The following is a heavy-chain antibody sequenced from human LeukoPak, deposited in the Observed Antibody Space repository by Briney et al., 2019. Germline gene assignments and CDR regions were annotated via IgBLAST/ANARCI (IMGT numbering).Heavy chain of an antibody. CDR3: AGAAGYSSNWPLDS. Sequence: SETLSLTCSVSGGSISSDYWTWIRQPAGRGLEWIGRIYTTGDTNYNPSLKGRLTMSVDTSKNQFSLRLTSVTAADTAVYYCAGAAGYSSNWPLDSWGQGTLVTVSS. CDR1: GGSISSDY. D-gene: IGHD6-13*01. V-gene: IGHV4-4*07. CDR2: IYTTGDT. J-gene: IGHJ4*02.